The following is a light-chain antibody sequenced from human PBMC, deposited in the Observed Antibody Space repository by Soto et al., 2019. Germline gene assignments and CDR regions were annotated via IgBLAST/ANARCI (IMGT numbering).Light chain of an antibody. CDR1: SSDIGAYNY. Sequence: QSALTQPPSASGSPGQSVTISCTGTSSDIGAYNYVSWYQQHPGKAPKLIIYEVSQRPSGHPDRFSGSKSGNTAYLTVSGLQLEDEADYYCSSFTGRDNPFGGGAKVTVL. J-gene: IGLJ2*01. CDR2: EVS. V-gene: IGLV2-8*01. CDR3: SSFTGRDNP.